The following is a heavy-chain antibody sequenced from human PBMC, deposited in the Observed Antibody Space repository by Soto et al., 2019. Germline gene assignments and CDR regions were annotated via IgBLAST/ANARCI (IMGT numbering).Heavy chain of an antibody. V-gene: IGHV1-46*01. CDR3: ARVKRINYYDSSGYSFDY. Sequence: QVQLVQSGAEVKKPGALVKVSCKASGYTFTSYYMHWVRQAPGQGLEWMGIINPSGGSTSYAQKFQGRVTMTRDTSTSTVYMELSSLRSEDTAVYYCARVKRINYYDSSGYSFDYWGQGTLVTVSS. J-gene: IGHJ4*02. CDR2: INPSGGST. CDR1: GYTFTSYY. D-gene: IGHD3-22*01.